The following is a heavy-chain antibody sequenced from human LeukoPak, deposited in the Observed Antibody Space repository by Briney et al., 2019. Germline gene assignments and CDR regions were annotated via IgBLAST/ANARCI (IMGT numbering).Heavy chain of an antibody. D-gene: IGHD4-17*01. CDR1: GLTLKDYG. Sequence: GGSLRLSCVASGLTLKDYGIRWVRQAPGKGLEWVAVTPSDGNDTYFGDSVKGRFAISRDNSKNTLYLQMNSLRVEDTAVYYCAKVDHGEYSWYGMDVWGQGTTVTVSS. V-gene: IGHV3-30*18. J-gene: IGHJ6*02. CDR2: TPSDGNDT. CDR3: AKVDHGEYSWYGMDV.